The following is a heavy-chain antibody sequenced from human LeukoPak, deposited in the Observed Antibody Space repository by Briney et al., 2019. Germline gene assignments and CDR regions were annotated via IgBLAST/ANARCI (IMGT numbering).Heavy chain of an antibody. Sequence: GASVKVSCKASGGTFSSYAISWVRQAPGQGLEWMGRIIPILGIANYAQKFQGRVTITAGKSTSTAYMELSSLRSEDTAVYYCARVSRSSGWYIGFDYWGQGTLVTVSS. D-gene: IGHD6-19*01. CDR2: IIPILGIA. J-gene: IGHJ4*02. V-gene: IGHV1-69*04. CDR1: GGTFSSYA. CDR3: ARVSRSSGWYIGFDY.